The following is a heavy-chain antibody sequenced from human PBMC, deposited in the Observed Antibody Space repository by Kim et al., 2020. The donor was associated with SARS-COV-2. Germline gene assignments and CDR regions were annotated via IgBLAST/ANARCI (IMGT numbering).Heavy chain of an antibody. V-gene: IGHV5-10-1*01. Sequence: GESLKISCKGSGYSFTSYWISWVRQMPGKGLEWMGRIDPSDSYTNYSPSFQGHVTISADKSISTAYLQWSSLKASDTAMYYCAKIGSWYVNWFDPWGQGTLVTVSS. CDR3: AKIGSWYVNWFDP. D-gene: IGHD6-13*01. CDR1: GYSFTSYW. J-gene: IGHJ5*02. CDR2: IDPSDSYT.